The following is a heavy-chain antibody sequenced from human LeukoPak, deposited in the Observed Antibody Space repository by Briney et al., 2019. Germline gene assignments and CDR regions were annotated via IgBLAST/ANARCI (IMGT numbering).Heavy chain of an antibody. CDR3: ARNSGSYYFDY. J-gene: IGHJ4*02. Sequence: GGSLRLSCAASGFTFSTYAMSWVRQAPGMGLEWVSSISASGGSTYYAVSVKGRFTISRDNAKNSLYLQMNSLRAEDTAVYYCARNSGSYYFDYWGQGTLVTVSS. CDR2: ISASGGST. V-gene: IGHV3-23*01. D-gene: IGHD1-26*01. CDR1: GFTFSTYA.